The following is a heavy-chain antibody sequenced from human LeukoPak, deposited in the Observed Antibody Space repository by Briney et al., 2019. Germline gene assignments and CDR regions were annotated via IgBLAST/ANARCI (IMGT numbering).Heavy chain of an antibody. D-gene: IGHD2-21*02. Sequence: PSETLSLTCTVSGGSISSSSDHWGWIRQPPGKGLEWIGTIYYSGSTYYNPSLKGRVTISVDTSKNQFSLKLTSVSAADTAVYYCARRSPQCWGGDCYFDYWGQGTLVTVSS. CDR1: GGSISSSSDH. CDR3: ARRSPQCWGGDCYFDY. CDR2: IYYSGST. J-gene: IGHJ4*02. V-gene: IGHV4-39*01.